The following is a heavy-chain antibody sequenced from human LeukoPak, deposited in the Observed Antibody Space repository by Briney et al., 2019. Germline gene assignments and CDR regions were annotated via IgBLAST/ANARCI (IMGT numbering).Heavy chain of an antibody. CDR2: ISYDGSNK. D-gene: IGHD3-10*01. CDR3: ARDSRSGSYSYYYMDV. Sequence: GGSLRLSCAASGFTFSSYAMHWVRQAPGKGLEWVAVISYDGSNKYYADFVKGRFTISRDNSKNTLDLQMNSLRAEDTALYYCARDSRSGSYSYYYMDVWGIGTTVTVSS. CDR1: GFTFSSYA. J-gene: IGHJ6*03. V-gene: IGHV3-30*04.